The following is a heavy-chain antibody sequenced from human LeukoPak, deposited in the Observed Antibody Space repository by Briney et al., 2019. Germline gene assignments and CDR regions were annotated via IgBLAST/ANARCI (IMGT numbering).Heavy chain of an antibody. CDR2: INHSGST. Sequence: SETLSLTCAVYGGSFSGYYWSWIRQPPGKGLEWIGEINHSGSTNYNPSLKSRVTISVDTSKNQFSLKLSSVTAADTAVYYCARSGGVVVVAATNWFDPWGQGTLVTVSS. V-gene: IGHV4-34*01. D-gene: IGHD2-15*01. J-gene: IGHJ5*02. CDR3: ARSGGVVVVAATNWFDP. CDR1: GGSFSGYY.